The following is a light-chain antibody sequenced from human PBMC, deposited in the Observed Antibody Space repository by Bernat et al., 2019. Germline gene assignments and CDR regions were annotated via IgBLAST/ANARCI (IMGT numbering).Light chain of an antibody. Sequence: EIELTQSPGTLSLSPGERATLSCRASQSVSSRSLAWYQRKPGQAPRLLIYGASSRATGIPDRFSGSGSGTDFTLTITRLEPEDFAVYYCHQHGNSPYTFGQGTKLEIK. CDR2: GAS. J-gene: IGKJ2*01. V-gene: IGKV3-20*01. CDR3: HQHGNSPYT. CDR1: QSVSSRS.